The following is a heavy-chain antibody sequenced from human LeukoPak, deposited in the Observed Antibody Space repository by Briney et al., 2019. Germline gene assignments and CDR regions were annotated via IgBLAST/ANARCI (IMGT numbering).Heavy chain of an antibody. D-gene: IGHD3-3*01. CDR1: GFTFSSHA. V-gene: IGHV3-23*01. J-gene: IGHJ4*02. CDR2: IGGSSGST. CDR3: ARDPGVVAFHYLDY. Sequence: PGGYLRLSCAASGFTFSSHAMAWVRQAPGKGLEWVSAIGGSSGSTYYADSVKGRFTISRDNSKNTVYLQMNNLRADDTAVYYCARDPGVVAFHYLDYWGQGTLVTVSS.